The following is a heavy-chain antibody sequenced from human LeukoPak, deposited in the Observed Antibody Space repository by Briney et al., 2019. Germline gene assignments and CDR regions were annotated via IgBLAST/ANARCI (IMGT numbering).Heavy chain of an antibody. J-gene: IGHJ1*01. V-gene: IGHV1-69*13. CDR3: ARAFCNATSCYEYFHH. Sequence: GASVRVSCKASRGTFSNYAFNWVRQAPGQGLEWMGGITPIFGTANYAQKFQGRVTITADESTSTVYMELSSLRSVDTAVYYCARAFCNATSCYEYFHHWGQGTLVTVSS. D-gene: IGHD2-2*01. CDR1: RGTFSNYA. CDR2: ITPIFGTA.